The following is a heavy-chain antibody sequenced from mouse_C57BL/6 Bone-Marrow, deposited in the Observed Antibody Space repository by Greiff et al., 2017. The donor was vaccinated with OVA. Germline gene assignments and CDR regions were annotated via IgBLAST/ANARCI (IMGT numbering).Heavy chain of an antibody. D-gene: IGHD1-1*01. CDR3: TTLNLFYYYGSSYFDY. J-gene: IGHJ2*01. V-gene: IGHV14-4*01. CDR1: GFNIKDDY. Sequence: EVQGVESGAELVRPGASVKLSCTASGFNIKDDYMHWVKQRPEQGLEWIGWIDPENGDTEYASKFQGKATITADKSSNTAYLQLSSLTSEDTAVYYCTTLNLFYYYGSSYFDYGGQGTTLTVSS. CDR2: IDPENGDT.